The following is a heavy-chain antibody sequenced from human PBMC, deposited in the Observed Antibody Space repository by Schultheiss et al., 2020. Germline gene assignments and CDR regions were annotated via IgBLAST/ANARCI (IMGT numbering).Heavy chain of an antibody. Sequence: GGSLRLSCAASGFTFSSSWMSWVRQAPGKGLEWVGRVKSKSDGEAADYAPSVRGRFTVSRDDSLNVVYLQMDNLKTEDTAMYYCTTAYCGGDCYNFDYWGQGTLVTVSS. CDR3: TTAYCGGDCYNFDY. CDR1: GFTFSSSW. J-gene: IGHJ4*02. CDR2: VKSKSDGEAA. D-gene: IGHD2-21*02. V-gene: IGHV3-15*01.